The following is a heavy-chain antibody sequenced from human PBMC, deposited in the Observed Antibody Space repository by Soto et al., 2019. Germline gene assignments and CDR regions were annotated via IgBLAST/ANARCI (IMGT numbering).Heavy chain of an antibody. CDR2: IYYSGST. Sequence: SETLSLTCTVSGGSISSGDYYWSWIRQPPGKGLEWIGYIYYSGSTYYNPSLKSRVTISVDTSKNQFSLKLSSVTAADTAVYYCASSWAYYYDSSGNSHHYGIAVWAQRTTVPVSS. CDR1: GGSISSGDYY. CDR3: ASSWAYYYDSSGNSHHYGIAV. J-gene: IGHJ6*02. D-gene: IGHD3-22*01. V-gene: IGHV4-30-4*01.